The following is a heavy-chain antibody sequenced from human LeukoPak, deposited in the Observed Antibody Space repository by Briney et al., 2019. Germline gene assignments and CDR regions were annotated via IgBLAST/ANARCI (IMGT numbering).Heavy chain of an antibody. Sequence: PGGSLRLSCAASGFTFSTYGMTLVRQAPGKGLEWVSTISGRDSNTYYADSVKGRFTISRDNAKNTLYLQMNSLRAEDTAVYYCARGLVPGFLDYWGQGTPVTVSS. J-gene: IGHJ4*02. V-gene: IGHV3-23*01. D-gene: IGHD4-11*01. CDR1: GFTFSTYG. CDR3: ARGLVPGFLDY. CDR2: ISGRDSNT.